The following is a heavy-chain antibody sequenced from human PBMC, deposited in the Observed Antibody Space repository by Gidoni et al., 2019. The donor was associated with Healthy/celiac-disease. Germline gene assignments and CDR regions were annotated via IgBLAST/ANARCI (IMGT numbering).Heavy chain of an antibody. Sequence: QVQLPESGPGLVKPSQTLSLTCTVSGGSISSGSYYWSWIRQPAGKGLEWIGRIYTSGSTNYNPSLKSRVTISVDTSKNQFSLKLSSVTAADTAVYYCARDRAMAGSYYYYGMDVWGQGTTVTVSS. V-gene: IGHV4-61*02. CDR1: GGSISSGSYY. CDR2: IYTSGST. J-gene: IGHJ6*02. CDR3: ARDRAMAGSYYYYGMDV. D-gene: IGHD6-19*01.